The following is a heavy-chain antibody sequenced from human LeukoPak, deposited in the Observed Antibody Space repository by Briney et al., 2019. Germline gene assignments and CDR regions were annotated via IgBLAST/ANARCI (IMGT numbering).Heavy chain of an antibody. Sequence: GASVKVSCKASGGTFRSYAISWVRQAPGQGLEWMGRIIPILGIANYAQKFQGRVTITADKSTSTAYMELSSLRSEDTAVYYCAREDYDILTGYPPTTWGQGTLVTVSS. CDR1: GGTFRSYA. CDR2: IIPILGIA. CDR3: AREDYDILTGYPPTT. V-gene: IGHV1-69*04. D-gene: IGHD3-9*01. J-gene: IGHJ5*02.